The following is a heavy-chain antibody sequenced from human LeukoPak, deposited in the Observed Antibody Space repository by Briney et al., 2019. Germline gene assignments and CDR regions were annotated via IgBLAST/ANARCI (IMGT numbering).Heavy chain of an antibody. D-gene: IGHD5-12*01. Sequence: SETLSLTCTVSGGSISSGDYYWSWIRQPPGKGLEWIAYMYYSGSTYYNPSLKSRVTISVDTSKNQFSQKLSSVTAADTAVYYCARDTSSRYSGYEIDYWGQGTLVTVSS. V-gene: IGHV4-30-4*01. CDR3: ARDTSSRYSGYEIDY. J-gene: IGHJ4*02. CDR2: MYYSGST. CDR1: GGSISSGDYY.